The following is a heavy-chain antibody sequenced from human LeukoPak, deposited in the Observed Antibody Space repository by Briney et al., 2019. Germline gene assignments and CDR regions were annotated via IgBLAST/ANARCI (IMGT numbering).Heavy chain of an antibody. CDR3: ARGRGIRPDY. Sequence: ASVTVSCTASGYTFTSYDINWVRQATGQELEWMGWMNPNSGNTGYAQKFQGRVTMTRNTSISTAYMELSSLRSEDTAVYYCARGRGIRPDYWGQGTLVTVSS. J-gene: IGHJ4*02. CDR2: MNPNSGNT. D-gene: IGHD3-10*01. V-gene: IGHV1-8*01. CDR1: GYTFTSYD.